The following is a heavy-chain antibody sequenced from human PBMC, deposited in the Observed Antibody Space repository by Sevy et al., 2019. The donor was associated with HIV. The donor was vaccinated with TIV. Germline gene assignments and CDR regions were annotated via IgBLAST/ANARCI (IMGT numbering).Heavy chain of an antibody. Sequence: GGSLRLSCAASGFTFSSYAMSWVRQAPGKGLEWVSAISGSGGSTYYADSVKGRFTISRDNSKNTLYLQMNSLRAEEKAGYYCAKDAFYGDYVKNYYYYMDVWGKGTTVTVSS. J-gene: IGHJ6*03. CDR3: AKDAFYGDYVKNYYYYMDV. D-gene: IGHD4-17*01. V-gene: IGHV3-23*01. CDR1: GFTFSSYA. CDR2: ISGSGGST.